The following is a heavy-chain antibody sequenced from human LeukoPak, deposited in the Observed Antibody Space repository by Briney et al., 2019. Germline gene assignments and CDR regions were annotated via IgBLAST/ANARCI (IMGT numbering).Heavy chain of an antibody. CDR1: GYTFTSYY. D-gene: IGHD2-21*02. V-gene: IGHV1-46*01. CDR2: INPSGSST. Sequence: ASVKVSCKASGYTFTSYYIHWVRQAPGQGLEWMGMINPSGSSTSYAQKFQGRLTMTRDTSTTTVYMELSSLRFEDTAVYYCARDLCGGDCYSEDVFDIWGQGTMVTVSS. CDR3: ARDLCGGDCYSEDVFDI. J-gene: IGHJ3*02.